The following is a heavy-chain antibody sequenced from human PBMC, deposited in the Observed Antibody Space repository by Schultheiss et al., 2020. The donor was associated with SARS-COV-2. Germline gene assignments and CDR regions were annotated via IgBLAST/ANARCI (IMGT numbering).Heavy chain of an antibody. J-gene: IGHJ4*02. CDR3: ARDRLGISKVLDY. V-gene: IGHV3-30*04. Sequence: GESLKISCAASGFTFSSYAMHWVRQAPGKGLEWVAVISYDGSNKYYADSVKGRFTISRDNSKNTLYLQMNSLRAEDTAVYYCARDRLGISKVLDYWGQGTLVTVSS. D-gene: IGHD7-27*01. CDR2: ISYDGSNK. CDR1: GFTFSSYA.